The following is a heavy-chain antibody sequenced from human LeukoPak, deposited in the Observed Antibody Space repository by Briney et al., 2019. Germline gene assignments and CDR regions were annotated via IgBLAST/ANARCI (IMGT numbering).Heavy chain of an antibody. Sequence: GGSLRLSCAASGFTVSSNYMSWVRQAPGKGLEGVSVIYSGGSTYYADSVKGRFTISRDNSKNTLYLQMNSLRAEDTAVYYCARSGGYEAYGHWGQGTLVTVSS. V-gene: IGHV3-66*01. CDR1: GFTVSSNY. J-gene: IGHJ4*02. D-gene: IGHD5-12*01. CDR2: IYSGGST. CDR3: ARSGGYEAYGH.